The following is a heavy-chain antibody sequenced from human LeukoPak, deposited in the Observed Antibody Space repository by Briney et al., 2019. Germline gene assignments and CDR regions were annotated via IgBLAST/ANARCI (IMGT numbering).Heavy chain of an antibody. D-gene: IGHD6-13*01. CDR2: IFYAGST. Sequence: PSETLSLTCTVSGGSITNSYWSWIRQPPGKELEWIAYIFYAGSTNYNPSLKSRVTISVDTSKNQFSLKLSSVTAADTAVYYCARARQSGIAASNRLWFDPWGQGTLVTVSS. J-gene: IGHJ5*02. CDR1: GGSITNSY. V-gene: IGHV4-59*12. CDR3: ARARQSGIAASNRLWFDP.